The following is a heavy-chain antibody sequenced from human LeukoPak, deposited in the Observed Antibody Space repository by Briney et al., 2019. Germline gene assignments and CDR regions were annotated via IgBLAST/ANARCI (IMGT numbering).Heavy chain of an antibody. Sequence: GGSLRLSCAASGFTFSSYAMRWVRQAPGKGLEWVSALSGSGGSTYYADSVKGRFTISRDNSKNTLYLQMNSLRAEDTAVYYCAKDLGGRAVDVGPSFDYWGQGTLVTVSS. J-gene: IGHJ4*02. D-gene: IGHD4-23*01. V-gene: IGHV3-23*01. CDR1: GFTFSSYA. CDR3: AKDLGGRAVDVGPSFDY. CDR2: LSGSGGST.